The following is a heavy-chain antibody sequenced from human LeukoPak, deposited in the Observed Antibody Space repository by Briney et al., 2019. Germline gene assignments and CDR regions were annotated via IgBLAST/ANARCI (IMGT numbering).Heavy chain of an antibody. CDR1: GHTFTGYY. CDR2: INPNSGGT. V-gene: IGHV1-2*02. CDR3: AREYDYAFDY. Sequence: ASVKVSCKASGHTFTGYYMHWVRQAPGQGLEWMGWINPNSGGTNYAQKFQGRVTMTRDTSTSTVYMELSSLRSEDTAVYYCAREYDYAFDYWGQGILVTVSS. J-gene: IGHJ4*02. D-gene: IGHD4-17*01.